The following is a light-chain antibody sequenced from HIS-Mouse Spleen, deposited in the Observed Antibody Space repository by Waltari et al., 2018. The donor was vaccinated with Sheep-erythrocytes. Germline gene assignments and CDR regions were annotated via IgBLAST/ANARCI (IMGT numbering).Light chain of an antibody. CDR1: ISYFGVYNY. V-gene: IGLV2-8*01. J-gene: IGLJ3*02. CDR2: EVS. CDR3: SSYAGSNNWV. Sequence: QSALPQPPSASGSPGPSVTIPSTATISYFGVYNYAPWYQQHPGKAPKLMIYEVSKRPAGVPDRFSGSKSGNTASLTVSGLQAEDEADYYCSSYAGSNNWVFGGGTKLTVL.